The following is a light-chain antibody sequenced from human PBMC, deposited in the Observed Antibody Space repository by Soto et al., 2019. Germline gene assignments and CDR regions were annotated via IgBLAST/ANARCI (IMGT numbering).Light chain of an antibody. V-gene: IGKV3-20*01. J-gene: IGKJ1*01. Sequence: EIVLTQSPGTLSLSPGERATLSCRASQSVSSSYLVWYQQKPGQAPRLLIYDTSSRATGIPDRFSGSGSGTDFTLTISSLQPEDFAVYFCQQYHIWPSWTFGQGTKVDIK. CDR3: QQYHIWPSWT. CDR2: DTS. CDR1: QSVSSSY.